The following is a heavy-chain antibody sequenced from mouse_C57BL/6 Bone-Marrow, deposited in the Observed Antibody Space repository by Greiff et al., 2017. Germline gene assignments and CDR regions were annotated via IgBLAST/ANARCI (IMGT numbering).Heavy chain of an antibody. J-gene: IGHJ4*01. CDR2: ISSGGSYT. CDR3: ARPYDYDDGYYYAMDY. D-gene: IGHD2-4*01. V-gene: IGHV5-6*02. CDR1: GFTFSSYG. Sequence: DVMLVESGGDLVKPGGSLKLSCAASGFTFSSYGMSWVRQTPDKRLEWVATISSGGSYTYYPDSVKGRFTISRDNAKNTLYLQMSSLKSEDTAMYYCARPYDYDDGYYYAMDYWGQGTSVTVSS.